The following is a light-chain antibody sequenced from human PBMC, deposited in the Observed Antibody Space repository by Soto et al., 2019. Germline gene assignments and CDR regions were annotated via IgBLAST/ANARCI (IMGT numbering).Light chain of an antibody. CDR3: QQYYDWPLVT. Sequence: EIVLTQSPGTLSFSAGERATLSCRASQSVSSSYLAWYQQKPGQAPRLLIYGASTRATHIPDRFSGSGSETEFTLSVSSLQSEDFAIYYCQQYYDWPLVTFGGGTKVDIK. CDR2: GAS. CDR1: QSVSSSY. J-gene: IGKJ4*01. V-gene: IGKV3-20*01.